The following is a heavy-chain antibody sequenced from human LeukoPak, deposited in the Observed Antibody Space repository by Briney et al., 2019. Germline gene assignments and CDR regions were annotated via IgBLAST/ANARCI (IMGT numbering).Heavy chain of an antibody. CDR3: ASGYSYAFHFDY. J-gene: IGHJ4*02. Sequence: ASVKVSCKASGGTFSSYAISWVRQAPGQGLEWMGRIIPTLGIANYAQKFQGRVTITADKSTSAAYMELSSLRSEDTAVYYCASGYSYAFHFDYWGQGTLVTVSS. CDR1: GGTFSSYA. V-gene: IGHV1-69*04. CDR2: IIPTLGIA. D-gene: IGHD5-18*01.